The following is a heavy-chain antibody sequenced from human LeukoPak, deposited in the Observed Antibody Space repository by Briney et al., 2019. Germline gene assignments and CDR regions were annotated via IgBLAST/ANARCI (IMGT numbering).Heavy chain of an antibody. CDR2: IRSSGTTV. V-gene: IGHV3-11*04. CDR3: TRGNSSWYYFDY. J-gene: IGHJ4*02. Sequence: PGGSLRLSCAASGFTFSDYYMSWIRQAPGKGLEWVSYIRSSGTTVYYADSVKGRFTISRDNAKNSLYLQMNSLGAEDTAVYYCTRGNSSWYYFDYWGQGTLVTVSS. D-gene: IGHD6-13*01. CDR1: GFTFSDYY.